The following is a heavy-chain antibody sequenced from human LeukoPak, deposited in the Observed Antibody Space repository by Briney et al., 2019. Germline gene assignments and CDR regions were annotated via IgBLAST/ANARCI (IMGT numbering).Heavy chain of an antibody. CDR3: ARAEQLWLLGG. Sequence: PGGSLRLPCAASGFTFSSYEMNWVRQAPGKGLEWVSYISSSGSTIHYADSVKGRFTISRDNAKNSLYLQMNSLRAEDTAVYYCARAEQLWLLGGWGQGTLVTVSS. CDR1: GFTFSSYE. V-gene: IGHV3-48*03. CDR2: ISSSGSTI. D-gene: IGHD5-18*01. J-gene: IGHJ4*02.